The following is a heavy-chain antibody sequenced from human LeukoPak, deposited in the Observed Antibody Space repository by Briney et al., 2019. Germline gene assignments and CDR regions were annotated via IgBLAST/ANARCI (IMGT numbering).Heavy chain of an antibody. CDR2: ISYDGSNK. CDR3: ASHRAFSVGHDY. CDR1: GFTFSSYA. D-gene: IGHD2-15*01. V-gene: IGHV3-30*04. Sequence: GGSLRLSCAASGFTFSSYAMHWVRQAPGKGLEWVAVISYDGSNKYYADSVKGRFTISRDNSKNTLYLQMNSLRAEDTAVYYCASHRAFSVGHDYWGQGNLVTVSS. J-gene: IGHJ4*02.